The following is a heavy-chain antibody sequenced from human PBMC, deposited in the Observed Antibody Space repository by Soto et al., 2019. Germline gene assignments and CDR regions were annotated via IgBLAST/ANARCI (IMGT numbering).Heavy chain of an antibody. CDR3: ARESIAARGFCRYYCCMDV. D-gene: IGHD6-6*01. V-gene: IGHV1-2*04. CDR1: GYTFTGYY. CDR2: INPNSGGT. J-gene: IGHJ6*02. Sequence: ASVKVSCKASGYTFTGYYMHWVRQAPGQGLEWMGWINPNSGGTNYAQKFQGWVTMTRDTSISTAYMELSRLRSDDTAVYYCARESIAARGFCRYYCCMDVWGQGTTVTGSS.